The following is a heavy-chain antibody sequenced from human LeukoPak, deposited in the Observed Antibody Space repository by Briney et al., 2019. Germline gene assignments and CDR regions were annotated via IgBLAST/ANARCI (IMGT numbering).Heavy chain of an antibody. Sequence: AASVKVSCKAFGGTFTNYVISWVRQAPGQGLEWMGGIIPIFGTANYAQKFQGGVMITADESTSTAYMELSSLRSEDTAVYYCGRGISVVRGVIKYYYGLDVWGQGTTVTVSS. J-gene: IGHJ6*02. CDR3: GRGISVVRGVIKYYYGLDV. V-gene: IGHV1-69*13. CDR1: GGTFTNYV. CDR2: IIPIFGTA. D-gene: IGHD3-10*01.